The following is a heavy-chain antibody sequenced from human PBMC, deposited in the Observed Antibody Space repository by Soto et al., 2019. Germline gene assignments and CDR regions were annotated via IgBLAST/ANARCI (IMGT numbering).Heavy chain of an antibody. V-gene: IGHV1-3*01. CDR1: GYTFNSYA. D-gene: IGHD5-18*01. Sequence: ASVKVSCKASGYTFNSYAMNWVRQAPGQRLEWMGWINAGNGNTKYSQKFQGRVTITRDTSASTAYMELSSLRSEDTAVYYCARDPGYSYGYNWDQGTLVTVSS. CDR2: INAGNGNT. CDR3: ARDPGYSYGYN. J-gene: IGHJ4*02.